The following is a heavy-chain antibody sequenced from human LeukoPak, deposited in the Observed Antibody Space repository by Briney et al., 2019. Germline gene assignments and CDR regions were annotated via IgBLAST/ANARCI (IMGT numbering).Heavy chain of an antibody. J-gene: IGHJ5*02. D-gene: IGHD2-15*01. V-gene: IGHV4-59*01. Sequence: PSETLSLTCTVSGGSISSYYWSWIRQPPGKGLEWIGYIYYTGSTNYNPSLKSRVTISLDTTKNQFSLKLTSVTAADTAVYYCARDWTGYCSGGSCYTRRFDPWGQGTPVSVSS. CDR1: GGSISSYY. CDR2: IYYTGST. CDR3: ARDWTGYCSGGSCYTRRFDP.